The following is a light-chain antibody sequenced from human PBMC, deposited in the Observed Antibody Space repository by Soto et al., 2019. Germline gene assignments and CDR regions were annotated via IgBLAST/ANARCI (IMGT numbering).Light chain of an antibody. CDR2: AAS. J-gene: IGKJ5*01. Sequence: DIQMTQSPSSLSASVGYRVTITCRASQSISNYLNWYQQKPGKAPKLLIYAASSLQSGVPSRFSDSGSGTDFTLTISSLQPEDFATYYCQQSYSTPQTFGQGTRLEIK. CDR1: QSISNY. V-gene: IGKV1-39*01. CDR3: QQSYSTPQT.